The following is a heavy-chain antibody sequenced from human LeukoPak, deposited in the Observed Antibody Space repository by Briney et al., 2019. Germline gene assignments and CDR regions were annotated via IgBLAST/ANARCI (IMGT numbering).Heavy chain of an antibody. D-gene: IGHD2-21*02. CDR2: IKSKPAGETT. Sequence: GGSLRLSCVASGFXFSSAWINWVRQAPGKGLEWVGRIKSKPAGETTSYAAPVEGRFTISRDDSRNTLYLQMNSLKTEDTAVYYCTTCGGDCFFNYWGQGTLVTVSS. J-gene: IGHJ4*02. CDR3: TTCGGDCFFNY. V-gene: IGHV3-15*01. CDR1: GFXFSSAW.